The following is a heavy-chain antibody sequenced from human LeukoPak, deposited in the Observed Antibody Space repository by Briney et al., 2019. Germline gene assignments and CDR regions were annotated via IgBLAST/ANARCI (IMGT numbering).Heavy chain of an antibody. D-gene: IGHD3-10*01. CDR1: GFTVSSYA. V-gene: IGHV1-3*01. J-gene: IGHJ5*02. Sequence: GRSLRLACAASGFTVSSYAMGWVRQAPGERVEWLGWINAGNGNTKYSQKFQGRVTITRDTSASTAYMELSSLRSEDTAVCYCAFSGSYFGWFDPWGQGTLVTVSS. CDR3: AFSGSYFGWFDP. CDR2: INAGNGNT.